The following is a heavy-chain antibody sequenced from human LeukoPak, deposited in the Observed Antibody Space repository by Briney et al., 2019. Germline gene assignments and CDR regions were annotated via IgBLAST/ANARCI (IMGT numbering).Heavy chain of an antibody. CDR1: GGSFSGYY. CDR2: INHSGST. J-gene: IGHJ4*02. V-gene: IGHV4-34*01. Sequence: PSETLSLTCAVYGGSFSGYYWSWIRQPPGKGLEWIGEINHSGSTNYNPSLKSRVTISVDTSKNQLSLKLSSVTAADTAVYYCARGGYDYVWGSYRYPRYFDYWGQGTLVTVSS. D-gene: IGHD3-16*02. CDR3: ARGGYDYVWGSYRYPRYFDY.